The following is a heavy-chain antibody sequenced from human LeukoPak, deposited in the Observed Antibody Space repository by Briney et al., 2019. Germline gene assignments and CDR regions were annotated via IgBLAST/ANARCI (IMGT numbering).Heavy chain of an antibody. CDR1: GFTFRSYN. Sequence: GGSLRLSCAASGFTFRSYNMNWVRQAPGKRPEWVSSISSSSSYIYYADSVKGRFTISRDNAKNSLYLQMNSLRAEDTALYYCARGASRADYWGQGTLVAVSS. CDR2: ISSSSSYI. J-gene: IGHJ4*02. CDR3: ARGASRADY. V-gene: IGHV3-21*01.